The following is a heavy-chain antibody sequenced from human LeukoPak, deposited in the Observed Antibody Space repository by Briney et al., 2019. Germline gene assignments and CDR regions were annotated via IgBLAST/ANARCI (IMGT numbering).Heavy chain of an antibody. CDR3: ARDQAAAGDFDY. CDR2: INNVGSHI. D-gene: IGHD6-13*01. J-gene: IGHJ4*02. Sequence: GGSLRLSCAASGFTFSNSAMNWVRQAPGKGLEWVSSINNVGSHIYYADSVKGRFTISRDNAKNSLYLQMNSLRAEDTAVYYCARDQAAAGDFDYWGQGTLVTVSS. V-gene: IGHV3-21*01. CDR1: GFTFSNSA.